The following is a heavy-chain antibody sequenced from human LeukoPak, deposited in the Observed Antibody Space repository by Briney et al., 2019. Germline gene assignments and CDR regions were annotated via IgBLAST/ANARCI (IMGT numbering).Heavy chain of an antibody. CDR1: GFSFSDHH. J-gene: IGHJ4*02. CDR3: VRVDSSYYLRY. V-gene: IGHV3-72*01. Sequence: GGALILSCAASGFSFSDHHMDWVRQAPGKGLEGAGRSSNKPNRYTTEYSQSVKGRFTILRDDSKNSLYLQLNSLKTEDTAVYYCVRVDSSYYLRYWGQGTLVTVSS. D-gene: IGHD6-6*01. CDR2: SSNKPNRYTT.